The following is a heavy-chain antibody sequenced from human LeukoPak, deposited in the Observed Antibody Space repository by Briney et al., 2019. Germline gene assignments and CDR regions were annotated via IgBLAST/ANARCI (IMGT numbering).Heavy chain of an antibody. J-gene: IGHJ4*02. CDR2: ISYDGSNK. CDR1: GFTFSSYG. Sequence: GRSLRLSCAASGFTFSSYGMHWVRQAPGKGLEWVAVISYDGSNKYYADSVKGRFTISRDNSKNTLYLQMNSLRAEDTAVYYCAKQFLGYCSSTSCWNYFDYWGQGTLVTVSS. V-gene: IGHV3-30*18. D-gene: IGHD2-2*01. CDR3: AKQFLGYCSSTSCWNYFDY.